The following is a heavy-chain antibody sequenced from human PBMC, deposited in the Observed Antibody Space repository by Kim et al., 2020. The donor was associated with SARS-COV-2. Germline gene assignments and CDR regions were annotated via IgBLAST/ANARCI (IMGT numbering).Heavy chain of an antibody. D-gene: IGHD2-15*01. Sequence: ASVKVSCKASGYTFTSYGISWVRQAPGQGLEGMGWISAYNGNTNYAQKLQGRVTMTTDTSTSTAYMELRSLRSDDTAVYYCARDRTVVTARGIRGQLGYWGQGTLDTVSS. V-gene: IGHV1-18*01. CDR2: ISAYNGNT. CDR1: GYTFTSYG. CDR3: ARDRTVVTARGIRGQLGY. J-gene: IGHJ4*02.